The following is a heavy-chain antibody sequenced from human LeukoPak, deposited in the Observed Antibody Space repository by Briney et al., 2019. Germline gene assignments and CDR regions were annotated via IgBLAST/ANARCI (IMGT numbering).Heavy chain of an antibody. CDR1: GYTFSGYY. Sequence: ASVKVSCKASGYTFSGYYMHWVRQAPGQGLEWMGWINPKSGGTNEAQKFHDRVTMTRDTSISTAYMELRRLSSDDTAVYFCARVSGSSEAAFDIWGPGTMVTVSS. CDR2: INPKSGGT. D-gene: IGHD3-10*01. CDR3: ARVSGSSEAAFDI. V-gene: IGHV1-2*02. J-gene: IGHJ3*02.